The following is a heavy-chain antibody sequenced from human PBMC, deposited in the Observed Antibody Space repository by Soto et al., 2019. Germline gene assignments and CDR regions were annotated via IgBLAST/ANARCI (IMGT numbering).Heavy chain of an antibody. Sequence: SETLSLTCAVHGGSFSDYYWSWIRQPPGKGLEWIGEINHSGRTNYNPSLKSRVTISVDTSKNQFSLKLSSVTAADTVVYYCARVPDRWGQGTLVTVSS. CDR1: GGSFSDYY. V-gene: IGHV4-34*01. J-gene: IGHJ5*02. CDR3: ARVPDR. D-gene: IGHD2-2*01. CDR2: INHSGRT.